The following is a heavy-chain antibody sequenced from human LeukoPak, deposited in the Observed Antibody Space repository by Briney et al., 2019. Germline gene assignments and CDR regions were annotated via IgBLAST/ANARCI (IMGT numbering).Heavy chain of an antibody. CDR2: IYYSGST. CDR1: GGSISSGDYY. D-gene: IGHD2-2*01. J-gene: IGHJ4*02. V-gene: IGHV4-30-4*01. CDR3: ARGSYCSSTSCHEPDYFDY. Sequence: PSETLSLTCTVSGGSISSGDYYWSWIRQPPGKGLEWIGYIYYSGSTYYNPSLKSRVTISVDTSKNQFSLKLSSVTAADTAVYYCARGSYCSSTSCHEPDYFDYWGQGTLVTVSS.